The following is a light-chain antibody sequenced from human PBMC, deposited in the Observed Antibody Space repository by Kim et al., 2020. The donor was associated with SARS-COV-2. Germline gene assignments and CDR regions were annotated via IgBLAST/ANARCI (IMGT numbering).Light chain of an antibody. CDR1: QSITNY. CDR2: AAS. Sequence: SASVGDRVTITCRASQSITNYLNWYQQRPGKAPKLLIYAASSLQSGVPLRFSGSGSGTDFTLTISSLQREDFATYYCQHSYRTPYTSGQGTKLEI. CDR3: QHSYRTPYT. V-gene: IGKV1-39*01. J-gene: IGKJ2*01.